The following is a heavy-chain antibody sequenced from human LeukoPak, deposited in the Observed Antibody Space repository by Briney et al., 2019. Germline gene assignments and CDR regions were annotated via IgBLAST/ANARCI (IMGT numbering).Heavy chain of an antibody. Sequence: GGSLRLSCAASGFTFSDYYMNWVRQAPGEGLEWISYISSGGTPKYYADSVMGRFTISRDNAKNSLYLQMNSLRAEDTAVYYCARSRYGRTRDFDLWGQGTLVTVSS. D-gene: IGHD5-18*01. CDR1: GFTFSDYY. CDR3: ARSRYGRTRDFDL. V-gene: IGHV3-11*01. CDR2: ISSGGTPK. J-gene: IGHJ4*02.